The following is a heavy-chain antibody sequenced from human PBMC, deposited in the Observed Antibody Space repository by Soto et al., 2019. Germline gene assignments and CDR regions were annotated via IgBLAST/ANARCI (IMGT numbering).Heavy chain of an antibody. CDR3: TRVGGYYGDYPKFDY. Sequence: PSETLSLTCTVSGSSISPFYWSWIRQPPGKGLEWLGYIYYTGSTKYNPSLKSRVTLSLGTSRNQLSLKLRSVTAADTAVYYCTRVGGYYGDYPKFDYWGPGTLVTVSS. J-gene: IGHJ4*02. D-gene: IGHD4-17*01. CDR1: GSSISPFY. CDR2: IYYTGST. V-gene: IGHV4-59*01.